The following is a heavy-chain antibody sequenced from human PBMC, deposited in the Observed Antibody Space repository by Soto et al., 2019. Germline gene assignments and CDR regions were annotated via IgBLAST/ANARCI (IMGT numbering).Heavy chain of an antibody. CDR3: ARVRLVSIYAFDI. CDR2: ISTYNGNT. V-gene: IGHV1-18*01. Sequence: QVQLVQSGPEVKKPGASVKVSCKTSGYTFISFAITWVRQAPGQGLEWMGWISTYNGNTNYAPKLQGRVTMTTDTTTSTAYIELGSLSSADTSVYYCARVRLVSIYAFDIWGQGTMVTVSS. J-gene: IGHJ3*02. CDR1: GYTFISFA. D-gene: IGHD3-16*01.